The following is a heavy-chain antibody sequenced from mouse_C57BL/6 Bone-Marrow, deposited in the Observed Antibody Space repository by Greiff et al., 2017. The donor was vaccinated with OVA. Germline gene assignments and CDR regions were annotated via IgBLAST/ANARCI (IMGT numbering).Heavy chain of an antibody. D-gene: IGHD2-1*01. Sequence: DVKLQESGGGLVQPGESLKLSCESNEYEFPSHDMSWVRKTPEKRLELVAAINSDGGSPYYPDTMERRFILSRDNTKKTLYRQMSSLRSEDTALYYCARHAYGNYNWYFDVWGTGTTVTVSS. CDR2: INSDGGSP. CDR1: EYEFPSHD. CDR3: ARHAYGNYNWYFDV. V-gene: IGHV5-2*01. J-gene: IGHJ1*03.